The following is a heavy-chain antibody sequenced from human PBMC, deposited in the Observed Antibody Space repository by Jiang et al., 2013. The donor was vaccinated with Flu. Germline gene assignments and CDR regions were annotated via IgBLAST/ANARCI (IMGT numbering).Heavy chain of an antibody. CDR2: ISGSGGST. J-gene: IGHJ1*01. CDR3: AKQGVTMIVVVIKSDAEYFQH. V-gene: IGHV3-23*01. D-gene: IGHD3-22*01. Sequence: QLLESGGGLVQPGGSLRLSCAASGFTFSSYAMSWVRQAPGKGLEWVSAISGSGGSTYYADSVKGRFTISRDNSKNTLYLQMNSLRAEDTAVYYCAKQGVTMIVVVIKSDAEYFQHWGQGTLVTVSS. CDR1: GFTFSSYA.